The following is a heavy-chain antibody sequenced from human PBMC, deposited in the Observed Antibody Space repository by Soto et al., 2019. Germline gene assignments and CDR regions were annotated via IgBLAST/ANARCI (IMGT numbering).Heavy chain of an antibody. J-gene: IGHJ6*02. CDR2: IYYSGST. Sequence: QVQLQESGPGLVKPSETLSLTCTVSGGSISSYYWSWIRQPPGKGLEWIGYIYYSGSTNYNPSLKSRVTIAVDTSKNQFPLKLSSVTAADTAVYYCARDNAQWGGMDVWGQGTTVTVSS. V-gene: IGHV4-59*01. CDR3: ARDNAQWGGMDV. D-gene: IGHD1-26*01. CDR1: GGSISSYY.